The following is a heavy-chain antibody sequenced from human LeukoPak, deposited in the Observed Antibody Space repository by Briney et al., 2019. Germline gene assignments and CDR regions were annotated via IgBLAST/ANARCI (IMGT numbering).Heavy chain of an antibody. CDR1: GDSVSSNSAA. V-gene: IGHV6-1*01. CDR3: ARDLFGVVIIGYYFDY. CDR2: TYYRSKWYN. J-gene: IGHJ4*02. Sequence: SQTLSLTCAISGDSVSSNSAAWNWIRQSPSRGLEWLGRTYYRSKWYNDYAVSVKSRITINPDTSKNQFSLQLNSVTPEDTAVYYCARDLFGVVIIGYYFDYWGQGTLVTVSS. D-gene: IGHD3-3*01.